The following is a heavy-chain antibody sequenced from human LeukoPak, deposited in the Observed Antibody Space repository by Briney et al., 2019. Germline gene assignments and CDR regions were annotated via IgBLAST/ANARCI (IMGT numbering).Heavy chain of an antibody. J-gene: IGHJ4*02. Sequence: GGSLRLSCAAYGFTFNYYAMSWVRQAPGKGLEWVSGISDNEGKTYYTDSVNGRFTISRDNTKNTVYLQMNNLRADDTAVYFCARHDSFIPYWGQGTLVTVSS. CDR2: ISDNEGKT. D-gene: IGHD5-18*01. CDR1: GFTFNYYA. V-gene: IGHV3-23*01. CDR3: ARHDSFIPY.